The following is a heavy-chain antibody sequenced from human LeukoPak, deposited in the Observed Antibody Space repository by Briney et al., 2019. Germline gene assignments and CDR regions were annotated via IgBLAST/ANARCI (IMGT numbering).Heavy chain of an antibody. Sequence: ASVKASCKASGYTFTSYDINWVRQATGQGLEWMGWMNPNSGNTGYAQKFQGRVTMTRNTSISTAYMELSSLRSEDTAVYYCARLWWVAARLVYYYYGMDVWGQGTTVTVSS. CDR3: ARLWWVAARLVYYYYGMDV. CDR1: GYTFTSYD. D-gene: IGHD6-6*01. CDR2: MNPNSGNT. V-gene: IGHV1-8*01. J-gene: IGHJ6*02.